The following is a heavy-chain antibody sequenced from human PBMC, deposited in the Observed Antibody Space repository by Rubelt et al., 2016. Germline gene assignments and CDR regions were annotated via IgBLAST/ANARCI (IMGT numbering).Heavy chain of an antibody. CDR2: IYYSGST. V-gene: IGHV4-61*05. CDR1: GGSISSSSYY. CDR3: ARLDTAMGKPDY. Sequence: QLQLQESGPGLVKPSETLSLTCTVSGGSISSSSYYWGWIRQPPGKGLEWIGYIYYSGSTNYNPSLKSRVTISVDTSKNQVSLKLGSVTAADTAVYYCARLDTAMGKPDYWGQGTLVTVSS. D-gene: IGHD5-18*01. J-gene: IGHJ4*02.